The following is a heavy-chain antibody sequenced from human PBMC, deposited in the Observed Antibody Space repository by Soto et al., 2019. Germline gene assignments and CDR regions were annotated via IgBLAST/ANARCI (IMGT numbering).Heavy chain of an antibody. CDR3: AKVSLGATTITDYYYYGLDV. D-gene: IGHD1-26*01. CDR1: GFTFSSYV. Sequence: PGGSLRLSCAASGFTFSSYVMSWVRQAPGKGLEWVSAISGGGGSTYYADSVKGRVTISRDNSKNTLYLQMNSLRAEDTAVYYCAKVSLGATTITDYYYYGLDVWGQGTTVTVSS. J-gene: IGHJ6*02. V-gene: IGHV3-23*01. CDR2: ISGGGGST.